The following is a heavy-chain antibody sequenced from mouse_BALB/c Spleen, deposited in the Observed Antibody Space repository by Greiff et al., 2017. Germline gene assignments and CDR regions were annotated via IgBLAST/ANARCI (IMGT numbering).Heavy chain of an antibody. CDR1: GFTFSSYG. J-gene: IGHJ1*01. Sequence: EVKLVESGGGLVQPGGSLKLSCAASGFTFSSYGMSWVRQTPDKRLELVATINSNGGSTYYPDSVKGRFTISRDNAKNTLYLQMSSLKSEDTAMYYCARNYGSRYWYFDVWGAGTTVTVSS. CDR3: ARNYGSRYWYFDV. CDR2: INSNGGST. V-gene: IGHV5-6-3*01. D-gene: IGHD1-1*01.